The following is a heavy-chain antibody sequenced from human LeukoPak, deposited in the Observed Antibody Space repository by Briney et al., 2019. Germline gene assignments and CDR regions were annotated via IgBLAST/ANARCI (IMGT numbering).Heavy chain of an antibody. J-gene: IGHJ6*03. D-gene: IGHD5-12*01. CDR3: ARECQRGYSGYDYYYYYYMDV. V-gene: IGHV3-48*01. CDR2: ISSSGSTI. Sequence: PGGTLRLSCAASGFSFSSYSMNWVRRAPRKGLEWVSYISSSGSTIYYADSVKGRFTISRDNAKNSLYLQMNSLRAEDTAVYYCARECQRGYSGYDYYYYYYMDVWGKGTTVTVSS. CDR1: GFSFSSYS.